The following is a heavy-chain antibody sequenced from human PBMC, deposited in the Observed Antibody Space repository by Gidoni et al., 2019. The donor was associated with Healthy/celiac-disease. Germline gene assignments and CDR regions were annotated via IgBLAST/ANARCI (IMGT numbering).Heavy chain of an antibody. CDR1: GFSLSNARMG. V-gene: IGHV2-26*01. J-gene: IGHJ4*02. Sequence: QVTLKESGPVLVKPTETLTLTCTASGFSLSNARMGVSWIRQPPGKALEWLAHIFSNDEKSYSTSLKSRLTISKDTSKSQVVLTMTNMDPVDTATYYCARIQYYYDSSGLDYWGQGTLVTVSS. CDR3: ARIQYYYDSSGLDY. CDR2: IFSNDEK. D-gene: IGHD3-22*01.